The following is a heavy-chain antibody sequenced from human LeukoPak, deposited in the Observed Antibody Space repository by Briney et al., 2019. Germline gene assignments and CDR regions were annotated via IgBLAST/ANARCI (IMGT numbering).Heavy chain of an antibody. CDR3: ARHEIYDFWSGYSNWFDP. J-gene: IGHJ5*02. V-gene: IGHV4-39*01. Sequence: TTSETLSLTCTVSGGSISGSSYYWGWIRQPPGKGLEWLGTFYHSGNTYYNPSLKSRLAISVDTSKNNFSLKLSSVTAADTAVYYCARHEIYDFWSGYSNWFDPWGQGTLVTVSS. CDR2: FYHSGNT. D-gene: IGHD3-3*01. CDR1: GGSISGSSYY.